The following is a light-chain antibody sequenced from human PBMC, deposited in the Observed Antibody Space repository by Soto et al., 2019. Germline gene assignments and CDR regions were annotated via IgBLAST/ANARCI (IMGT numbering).Light chain of an antibody. V-gene: IGKV3-20*01. J-gene: IGKJ1*01. CDR3: QQYGNSPWT. CDR1: QSVGSSY. CDR2: GAS. Sequence: EIVLTQSPGTLSLSPGERATLSCRASQSVGSSYLAWYLQKPGQAPRLLIYGASDRATGIPDRFSGSGSGTDFTLIISRLEPEDFAVYYCQQYGNSPWTFGLGTKVEIK.